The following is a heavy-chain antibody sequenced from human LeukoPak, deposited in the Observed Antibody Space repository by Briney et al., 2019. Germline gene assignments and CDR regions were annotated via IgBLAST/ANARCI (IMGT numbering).Heavy chain of an antibody. V-gene: IGHV3-30*02. CDR3: ARDLAGSRDK. Sequence: GGSLRLSCAASGFTFSNYNMNWVRQAPGKGLEWVAFIRYDGSNKYYADSVKGRFTISRDNSKNTLYLQMNSLRAEDTAVYYCARDLAGSRDKWGQGTLVTVSS. CDR2: IRYDGSNK. CDR1: GFTFSNYN. D-gene: IGHD2-15*01. J-gene: IGHJ4*02.